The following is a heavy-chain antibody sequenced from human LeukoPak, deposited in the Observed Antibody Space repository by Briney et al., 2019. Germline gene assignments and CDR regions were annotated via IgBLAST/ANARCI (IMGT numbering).Heavy chain of an antibody. D-gene: IGHD2/OR15-2a*01. J-gene: IGHJ4*02. Sequence: PGGSLRLSCAASGFTFSSYEFNWVRQAPGKGLEWVSYISSSGSTIYYADSVKGRFTISRGNAKNSLYLQMNSLRAEDTAVYYCARGLTGIIYWGQGTLVTVSS. CDR3: ARGLTGIIY. CDR2: ISSSGSTI. CDR1: GFTFSSYE. V-gene: IGHV3-48*03.